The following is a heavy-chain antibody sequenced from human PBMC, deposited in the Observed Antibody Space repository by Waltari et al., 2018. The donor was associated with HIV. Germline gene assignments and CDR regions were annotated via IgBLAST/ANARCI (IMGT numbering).Heavy chain of an antibody. CDR3: AREKNIPEKYHGMDV. V-gene: IGHV1-3*01. CDR1: GYTFTSYS. CDR2: INAGNGNT. J-gene: IGHJ6*02. Sequence: QVQLVQSGAEVKKPGASGKVSCKASGYTFTSYSMNWVRQAPGRRFEWMGWINAGNGNTKYSQKMQGRVTITRDTSASTAYMELTSLRSEDTAVYYCAREKNIPEKYHGMDVWGQGTTVTVSS.